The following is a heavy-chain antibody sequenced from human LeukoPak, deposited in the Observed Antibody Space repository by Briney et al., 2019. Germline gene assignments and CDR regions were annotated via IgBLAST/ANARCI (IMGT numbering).Heavy chain of an antibody. CDR1: GGTFSSYA. CDR2: IIPIFGTA. J-gene: IGHJ4*02. D-gene: IGHD5-12*01. V-gene: IGHV1-69*13. CDR3: ARDQGGYSGYDPKPPDY. Sequence: ASVKVSCKASGGTFSSYAISWVRQAPGQGLEWMGGIIPIFGTANYAQKFQGRVTITADESTSTAYMELSSLRSEDTAVYYCARDQGGYSGYDPKPPDYWGQGTLVTVSS.